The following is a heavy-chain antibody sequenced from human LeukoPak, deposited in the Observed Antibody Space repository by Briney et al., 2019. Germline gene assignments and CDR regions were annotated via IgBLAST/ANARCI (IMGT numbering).Heavy chain of an antibody. V-gene: IGHV3-48*02. Sequence: GGSLRLSCAASGFPFSSHVLSWVRQAPGKGLEWIAYINHNGEAIYYPDFAKGRFIISRDNAKNSLFLQMNDLRDEDTAVYYCARDYDWAFDFWGQGTRVTVSS. D-gene: IGHD3-9*01. CDR3: ARDYDWAFDF. CDR2: INHNGEAI. CDR1: GFPFSSHV. J-gene: IGHJ4*02.